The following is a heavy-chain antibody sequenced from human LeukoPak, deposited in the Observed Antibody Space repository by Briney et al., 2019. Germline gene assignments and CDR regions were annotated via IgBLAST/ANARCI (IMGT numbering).Heavy chain of an antibody. CDR1: GGTFSIYA. V-gene: IGHV1-69*04. D-gene: IGHD3-22*01. CDR3: ATYYYDSSGYFALYY. Sequence: SVKVSFKASGGTFSIYAISWVRQAPGQGLEWMGRIIPILGIANYAQKFQGRVTITADKSTSTAYMELSSLRSEDTAVYYCATYYYDSSGYFALYYWGQGTLVTVSS. J-gene: IGHJ4*02. CDR2: IIPILGIA.